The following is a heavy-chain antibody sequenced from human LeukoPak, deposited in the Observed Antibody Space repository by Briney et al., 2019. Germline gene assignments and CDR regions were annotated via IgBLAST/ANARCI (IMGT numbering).Heavy chain of an antibody. Sequence: SETLSLTCTVSGGSISSYYWSWIRQPPGKGLEWIGYIYYSGSTNYNPSLKSRVTISVDTSKNQFSLKLSSVTAADAAVYYCARDSDDFWSGYYRYWGQGTLVTVSS. CDR1: GGSISSYY. V-gene: IGHV4-59*01. J-gene: IGHJ4*02. CDR2: IYYSGST. D-gene: IGHD3-3*01. CDR3: ARDSDDFWSGYYRY.